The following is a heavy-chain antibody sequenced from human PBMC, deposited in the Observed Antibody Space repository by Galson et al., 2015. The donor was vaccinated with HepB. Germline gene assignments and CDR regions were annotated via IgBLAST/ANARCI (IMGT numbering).Heavy chain of an antibody. Sequence: SLRLSCAASGFTFSSYGMHWVRQAPGKGLEWVAVISYDGSNKYYADSVKGRFTISRDNSKNTLYLQMNSLRAEDTAVYYCAKDMSSTSGAFDIWDQGTMVTVSS. J-gene: IGHJ3*02. CDR1: GFTFSSYG. V-gene: IGHV3-30*18. D-gene: IGHD2-2*01. CDR2: ISYDGSNK. CDR3: AKDMSSTSGAFDI.